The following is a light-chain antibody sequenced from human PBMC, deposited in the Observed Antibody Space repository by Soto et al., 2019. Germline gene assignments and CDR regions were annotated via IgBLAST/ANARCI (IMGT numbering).Light chain of an antibody. V-gene: IGKV3-20*01. Sequence: EIVLTQSPGTLSLSPGEGATLSCRASQSVRSNYLAWYQQKPGQAPRLLISGASSRATGIPDGFSGSASGTGFTLTISRLEPEDFAVYYCQQYGSSPFTFGGGTKVDIK. CDR2: GAS. J-gene: IGKJ4*01. CDR3: QQYGSSPFT. CDR1: QSVRSNY.